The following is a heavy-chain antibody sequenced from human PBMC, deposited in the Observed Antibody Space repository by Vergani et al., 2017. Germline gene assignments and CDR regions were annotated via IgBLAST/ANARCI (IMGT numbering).Heavy chain of an antibody. CDR3: AKDRDVVVVVAATDY. D-gene: IGHD2-15*01. CDR2: IYSGGST. Sequence: EVQLVETGGGLIQPGGSLRLSCAASGFTVSSNYMSWVRQAPGKGLEWVSVIYSGGSTYYADSVKGRFTISRDNSKNTLYLQMNSLRAEDTAIYYCAKDRDVVVVVAATDYWGQGTLVTVSS. J-gene: IGHJ4*02. V-gene: IGHV3-53*02. CDR1: GFTVSSNY.